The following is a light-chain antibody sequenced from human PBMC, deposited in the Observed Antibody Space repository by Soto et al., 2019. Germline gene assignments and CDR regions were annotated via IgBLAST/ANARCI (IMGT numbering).Light chain of an antibody. Sequence: QSALTQPPSASGSPGQPVTISCTGTSSDVGGYDYVSWYQHHPGRAPKLIVSEVSHRPSGVSNRFSGSKSGNTASLTISGLQSEDEADYYCISYTSDDVRYVFGTGTKVTVL. CDR2: EVS. J-gene: IGLJ1*01. CDR3: ISYTSDDVRYV. V-gene: IGLV2-14*01. CDR1: SSDVGGYDY.